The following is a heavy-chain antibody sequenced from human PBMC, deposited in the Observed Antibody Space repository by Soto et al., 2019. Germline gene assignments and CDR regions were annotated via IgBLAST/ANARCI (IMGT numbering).Heavy chain of an antibody. CDR3: VRSPRRVGGKWYFEY. J-gene: IGHJ4*02. CDR2: ILHTGSS. Sequence: QVQLQESGPGLVKPSGTLSLTCAVSGDSFSSANWWTWVRQPPGKGLEWIGDILHTGSSNLSPSLQSRVTISVDTSKNQFSLNLTSVTATDTAVYYCVRSPRRVGGKWYFEYWGQGALVTVSA. D-gene: IGHD1-26*01. V-gene: IGHV4-4*02. CDR1: GDSFSSANW.